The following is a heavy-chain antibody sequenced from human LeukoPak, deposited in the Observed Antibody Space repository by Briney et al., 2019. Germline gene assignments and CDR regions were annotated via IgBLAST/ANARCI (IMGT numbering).Heavy chain of an antibody. CDR1: GFTFSSYS. J-gene: IGHJ4*02. Sequence: GGSLRLSCAASGFTFSSYSMNWVRQAPGKGLEWVSFISSSSTYIYYADSVKGRFTISTDNAKNSLYLQMNSLRAEDTAVYYCAKRYGSSSWYFDYWGQGTLVTVSS. V-gene: IGHV3-21*04. CDR2: ISSSSTYI. CDR3: AKRYGSSSWYFDY. D-gene: IGHD6-13*01.